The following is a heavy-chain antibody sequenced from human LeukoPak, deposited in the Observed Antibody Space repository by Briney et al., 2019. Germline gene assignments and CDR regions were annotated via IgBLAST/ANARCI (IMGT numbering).Heavy chain of an antibody. CDR3: AKGMTTDYYYYYYMDV. V-gene: IGHV3-23*01. CDR1: GFTFSDYY. CDR2: ISGSGGST. J-gene: IGHJ6*03. D-gene: IGHD4-11*01. Sequence: GGSLRLSCAASGFTFSDYYMSWVRQAPGKGLEWVSAISGSGGSTYYADSVKGRFTISRDNSKNTLYLQMNSLRAEDTAVYYCAKGMTTDYYYYYYMDVWGKGTTVTISS.